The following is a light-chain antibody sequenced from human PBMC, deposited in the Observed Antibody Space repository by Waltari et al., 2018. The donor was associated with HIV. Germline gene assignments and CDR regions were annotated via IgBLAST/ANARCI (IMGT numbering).Light chain of an antibody. CDR2: RNN. CDR3: ATWDDSLRGVV. Sequence: QSVLTQPPSASGTPGQRISISCFGSSSNIGSNYVYWYQPLPGTAPNLLIYRNNQRPSGVPDRFSGSKSGTSASLAISGLRSEDEADYYCATWDDSLRGVVFGGGAKLTVL. V-gene: IGLV1-47*01. J-gene: IGLJ2*01. CDR1: SSNIGSNY.